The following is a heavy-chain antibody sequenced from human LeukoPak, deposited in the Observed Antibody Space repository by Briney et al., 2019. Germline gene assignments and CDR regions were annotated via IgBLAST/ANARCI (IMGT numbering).Heavy chain of an antibody. D-gene: IGHD6-6*01. Sequence: PGGSLRLSCAASGFTFSSYSMNWVRQAPGKGLEWVSSISSSSSYIYYADSVKGRFTISRDNAKNSLYLQMNSLRAEDTAVYYCARVPSLGIAARPGRWGQGTLVTVSS. CDR2: ISSSSSYI. V-gene: IGHV3-21*01. CDR1: GFTFSSYS. J-gene: IGHJ4*02. CDR3: ARVPSLGIAARPGR.